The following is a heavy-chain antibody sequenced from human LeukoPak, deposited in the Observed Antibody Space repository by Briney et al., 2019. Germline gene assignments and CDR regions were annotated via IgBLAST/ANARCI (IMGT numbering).Heavy chain of an antibody. J-gene: IGHJ6*03. CDR3: AKRGGTTVTTSNFHMDV. CDR2: IKSKTDGGTT. D-gene: IGHD4-17*01. CDR1: GFAFSNAW. Sequence: GGSLRLSCAASGFAFSNAWMSWVRQAPGKGLEWVGRIKSKTDGGTTDYAAPVKGRFTISRDDSKNTLYLQMNSLRAEDTAVYYCAKRGGTTVTTSNFHMDVWGKGTTVTVSS. V-gene: IGHV3-15*01.